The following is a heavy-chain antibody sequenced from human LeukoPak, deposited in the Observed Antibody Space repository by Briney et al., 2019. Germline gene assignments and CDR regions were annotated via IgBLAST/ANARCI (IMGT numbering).Heavy chain of an antibody. Sequence: SETLSLTCTVSGGSISSSSYYWGWIRQPPGKGLEWIGSIYYSGNTYYNPSLKSRITISVDTSKNQFSLKLSSVTAADTAVYYCARDGVNWFDPWGQGTLVTVSS. CDR1: GGSISSSSYY. D-gene: IGHD3-3*01. J-gene: IGHJ5*02. V-gene: IGHV4-39*07. CDR2: IYYSGNT. CDR3: ARDGVNWFDP.